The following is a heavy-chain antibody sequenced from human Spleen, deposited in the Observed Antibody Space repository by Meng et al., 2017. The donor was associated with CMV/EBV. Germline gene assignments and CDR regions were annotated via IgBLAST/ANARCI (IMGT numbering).Heavy chain of an antibody. CDR1: GYSFTSYW. D-gene: IGHD2-2*01. CDR2: IYPGDSDT. J-gene: IGHJ6*02. Sequence: GGSLRLSCKGSGYSFTSYWIGWVRQMPGKGLEWMGIIYPGDSDTRYSPSFQGQVTISADKSISTAYLQWSSLKASDTAMYYCARSAGYCSSTSCYYYYYGMDVWGQGTTVTVSS. V-gene: IGHV5-51*01. CDR3: ARSAGYCSSTSCYYYYYGMDV.